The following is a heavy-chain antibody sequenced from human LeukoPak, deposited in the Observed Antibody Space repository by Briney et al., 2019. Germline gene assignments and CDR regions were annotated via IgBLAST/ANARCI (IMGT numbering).Heavy chain of an antibody. V-gene: IGHV1-2*02. CDR3: AKGGTGGDYVGY. D-gene: IGHD2-8*02. CDR2: INPNSGGT. Sequence: ASVKVSCKASGYTFTGYYMHWVRQAPGQGLEWMGWINPNSGGTNYAQKFQGRVTMTRDTSISIAYMELSRLRSGDTAVYYCAKGGTGGDYVGYWGQGTLVTVSS. CDR1: GYTFTGYY. J-gene: IGHJ4*02.